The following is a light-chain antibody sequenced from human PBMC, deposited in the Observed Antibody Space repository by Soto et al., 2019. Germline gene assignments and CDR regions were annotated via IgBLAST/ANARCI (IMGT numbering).Light chain of an antibody. CDR1: EAVSTN. CDR3: QQYENWPWT. Sequence: ERVMTQSPATSSVFPGEGATLSCRASEAVSTNLAWYQHKPGQAPRXLIYAASTRSTGVPARFSGSGSGTELTITISDLQSEDVETDECQQYENWPWTFGQGTKVDIK. V-gene: IGKV3-15*01. CDR2: AAS. J-gene: IGKJ1*01.